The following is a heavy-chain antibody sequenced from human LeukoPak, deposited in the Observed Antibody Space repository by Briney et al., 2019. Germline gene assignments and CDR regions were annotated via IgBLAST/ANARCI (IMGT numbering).Heavy chain of an antibody. V-gene: IGHV3-21*01. Sequence: PGGSLRLSCVASGFTFSHYSMNWVRQAPGKGLEWVSSIRFTGSYIYYADSVKGRFTISRDNAKNSLYLQMNSLRAEDTAVYYCARVSYDILTGYSYIDYWGQGTLVTVSS. J-gene: IGHJ4*02. CDR2: IRFTGSYI. CDR1: GFTFSHYS. D-gene: IGHD3-9*01. CDR3: ARVSYDILTGYSYIDY.